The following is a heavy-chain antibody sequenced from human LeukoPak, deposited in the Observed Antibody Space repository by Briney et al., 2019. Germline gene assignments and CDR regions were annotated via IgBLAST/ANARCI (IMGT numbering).Heavy chain of an antibody. Sequence: GGSLRLSCAASGFTFSSYEMNWVRQAPGKGLEWVAFIRYDGSNKYYADSVKGRFTISRDNSKNTLYMQMSSLRAEDTAVYYCAKESSPVVAATPDYWGQGTLVTVSS. V-gene: IGHV3-30*02. CDR3: AKESSPVVAATPDY. CDR1: GFTFSSYE. D-gene: IGHD2-15*01. CDR2: IRYDGSNK. J-gene: IGHJ4*02.